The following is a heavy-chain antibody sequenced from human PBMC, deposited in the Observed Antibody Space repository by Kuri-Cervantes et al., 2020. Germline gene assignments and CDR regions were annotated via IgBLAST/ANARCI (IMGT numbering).Heavy chain of an antibody. CDR1: GYSFTSYW. V-gene: IGHV5-51*01. CDR2: IYPGDSDT. Sequence: KISCKGSGYSFTSYWIGWVRQMPGKGLEWMGIIYPGDSDTRYSPSFQGQVTISADKSISTAYLQWCSLKASYTAMYYCARRAYCGGDCYTLDYWGQGTLVTVSS. CDR3: ARRAYCGGDCYTLDY. D-gene: IGHD2-21*02. J-gene: IGHJ4*02.